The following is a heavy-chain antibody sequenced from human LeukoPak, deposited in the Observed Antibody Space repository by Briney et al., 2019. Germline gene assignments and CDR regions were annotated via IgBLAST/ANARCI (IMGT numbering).Heavy chain of an antibody. V-gene: IGHV5-51*01. CDR1: GYSFTSYW. CDR3: AGHLRSSYDSSGYMPPGFDY. CDR2: IYPGDSDT. D-gene: IGHD3-22*01. Sequence: GESLNISCKGSGYSFTSYWIGWVRQMPGKGLEWMGIIYPGDSDTRYSPSFQGQVTISADKSISTAYLQWSSLKASDTAMYYCAGHLRSSYDSSGYMPPGFDYWGQGTLVTVSS. J-gene: IGHJ4*02.